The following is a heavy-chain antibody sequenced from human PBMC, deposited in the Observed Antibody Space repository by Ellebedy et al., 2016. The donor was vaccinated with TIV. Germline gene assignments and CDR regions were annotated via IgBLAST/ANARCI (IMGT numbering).Heavy chain of an antibody. CDR2: ISYDGSNK. V-gene: IGHV3-30*03. CDR1: GFTFSSYG. Sequence: GESLKISCAASGFTFSSYGMHWVRQAPGKGLEWVAVISYDGSNKYYADSVKGRFTISRDNSKNTLYLQMNSLRAEDTAVYYCARELRGGNAAFDYWGQGTLVTVSS. J-gene: IGHJ4*02. D-gene: IGHD4-23*01. CDR3: ARELRGGNAAFDY.